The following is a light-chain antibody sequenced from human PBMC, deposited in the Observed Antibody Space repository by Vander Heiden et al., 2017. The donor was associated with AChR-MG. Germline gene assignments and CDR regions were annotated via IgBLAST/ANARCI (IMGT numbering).Light chain of an antibody. Sequence: IVVTPSPATLSVSPGERATLSCRASQTVSSNLAWYQQKPGQAPRLVIYGSSTRATDIPARFSGSGSGTEFTLTISSLQSEDFAVYYCQQYNNWPLTFGGGTEVEIK. CDR1: QTVSSN. V-gene: IGKV3-15*01. J-gene: IGKJ4*01. CDR3: QQYNNWPLT. CDR2: GSS.